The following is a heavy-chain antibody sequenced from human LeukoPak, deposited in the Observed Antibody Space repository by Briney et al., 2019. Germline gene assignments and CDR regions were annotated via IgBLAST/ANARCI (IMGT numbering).Heavy chain of an antibody. Sequence: GGSLGLSCAASGFTFSNADMSWVRQAPGKGLEWVANIKQDGSEKYYVDSVKGRFTISRDNAKNSLYLQMNSLRAEDTAVYYCAREGYYYDSSGYYYFGYWGQGTLVTVSS. V-gene: IGHV3-7*01. CDR1: GFTFSNAD. D-gene: IGHD3-22*01. CDR3: AREGYYYDSSGYYYFGY. CDR2: IKQDGSEK. J-gene: IGHJ4*02.